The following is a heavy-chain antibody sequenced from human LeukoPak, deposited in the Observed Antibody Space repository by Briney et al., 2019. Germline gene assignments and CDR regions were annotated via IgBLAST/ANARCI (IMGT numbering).Heavy chain of an antibody. D-gene: IGHD6-19*01. CDR2: IYYSGST. CDR1: GGSVSSYY. V-gene: IGHV4-59*02. J-gene: IGHJ4*02. Sequence: SETLSLTCTVSGGSVSSYYWSWIRQPPGKGLEWIGYIYYSGSTNYNPSLKSRVTISVDTSKNQFSLKLSSVTAADTAVYYCARDGYSSGWYTIDYWGQGTLVTVSS. CDR3: ARDGYSSGWYTIDY.